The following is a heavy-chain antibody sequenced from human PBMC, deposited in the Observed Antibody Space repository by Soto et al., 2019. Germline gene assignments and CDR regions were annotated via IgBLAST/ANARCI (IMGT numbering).Heavy chain of an antibody. Sequence: QLQLQESGSGLVKPSQTLSLTCAVSGGPISSGGYSWSWIRQPPGKGLEWIGYIYHSGSTYSNPSLKSRVTISVDRSKNQFSLKLSSVTAADTAVYYCARETYGDYYFDYWGQGTLVTVSS. V-gene: IGHV4-30-2*01. D-gene: IGHD4-17*01. J-gene: IGHJ4*02. CDR2: IYHSGST. CDR1: GGPISSGGYS. CDR3: ARETYGDYYFDY.